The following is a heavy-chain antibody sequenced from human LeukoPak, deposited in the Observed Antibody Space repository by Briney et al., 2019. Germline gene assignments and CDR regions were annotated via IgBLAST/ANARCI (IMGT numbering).Heavy chain of an antibody. CDR2: ISGSGGST. CDR1: GFTFSSYG. J-gene: IGHJ4*02. CDR3: AKDGGSSWYAYYFDY. Sequence: GGTLRLSCAASGFTFSSYGMSWVRQAPGKGLEWVSAISGSGGSTYYADSVKGRFTISRDNSKNTLYLQMNSLRAEDTAVYYCAKDGGSSWYAYYFDYWGQGTLVTVSS. V-gene: IGHV3-23*01. D-gene: IGHD6-13*01.